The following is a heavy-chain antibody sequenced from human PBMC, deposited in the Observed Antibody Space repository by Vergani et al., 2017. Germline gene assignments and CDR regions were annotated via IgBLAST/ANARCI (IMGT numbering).Heavy chain of an antibody. Sequence: QVHLNEAGPGLVTPSQTLSLTCTVSGASIISGSFYWSWIRQPAGKGLEWIGRIHASGTKNYNPSLRSRVTLSVDPSKNQLSLKMSSMTAADTAVYYCVRDSWRSDLRGVYWFDTWGQGTLVSVSS. J-gene: IGHJ5*02. V-gene: IGHV4-61*02. D-gene: IGHD3-10*01. CDR1: GASIISGSFY. CDR3: VRDSWRSDLRGVYWFDT. CDR2: IHASGTK.